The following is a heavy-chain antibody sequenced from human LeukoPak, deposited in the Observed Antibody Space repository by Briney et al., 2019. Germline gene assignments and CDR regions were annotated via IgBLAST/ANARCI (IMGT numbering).Heavy chain of an antibody. CDR2: IYHSGAT. CDR3: ARNGGDSDFDY. J-gene: IGHJ4*02. V-gene: IGHV4-4*02. Sequence: SETLSLTCAVSGGSISSSSSNCWTWVRQPPGKGLEWIGEIYHSGATNYNPSLKSRVTMLLDKSKNQFSLKLNSVTAADTAVYYCARNGGDSDFDYWGQGTLVTVSS. D-gene: IGHD2-21*02. CDR1: GGSISSSSSNC.